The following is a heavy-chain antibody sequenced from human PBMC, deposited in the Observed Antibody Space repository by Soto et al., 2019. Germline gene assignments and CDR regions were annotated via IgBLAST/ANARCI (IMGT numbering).Heavy chain of an antibody. D-gene: IGHD3-10*01. CDR3: ARGVVGLWYNWFDP. Sequence: GGSLRLSCAASGFTVSTKYMSWVRQAPGKGLEWVSVIYSGGSTFYADSVRGRFTISRDNSKNTVNLQMNSLRAEDTAVYYCARGVVGLWYNWFDPCGQGTLVTLSS. J-gene: IGHJ5*02. V-gene: IGHV3-66*01. CDR1: GFTVSTKY. CDR2: IYSGGST.